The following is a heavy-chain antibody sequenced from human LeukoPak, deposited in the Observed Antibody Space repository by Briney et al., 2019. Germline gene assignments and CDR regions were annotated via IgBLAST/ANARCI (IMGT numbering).Heavy chain of an antibody. Sequence: GGSLRLSCAAFGFTFSSYGMHWVRQTPGKGLEWVAFIRHDGSDQQYADSVKGRFTVSRDNSKDMVYLQMNSLRTEDTAAYYCAKNRDSSDYPRDFDFWGQGTLVAVSS. J-gene: IGHJ4*02. CDR1: GFTFSSYG. D-gene: IGHD3-22*01. CDR2: IRHDGSDQ. CDR3: AKNRDSSDYPRDFDF. V-gene: IGHV3-30*02.